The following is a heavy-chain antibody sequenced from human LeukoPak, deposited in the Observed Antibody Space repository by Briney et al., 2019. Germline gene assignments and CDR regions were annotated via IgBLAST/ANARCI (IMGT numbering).Heavy chain of an antibody. CDR1: GGSISSSYSY. D-gene: IGHD3-10*01. CDR2: ILHSGNS. Sequence: PSETLSLTCTVSGGSISSSYSYWGWIRQPPGRGLEWIGEILHSGNSNYNPSLMSRVTISLDKFKNQFSLTLTSVTAADTAVYYCAKHGSGSYQAYWGQGTLVTVSS. V-gene: IGHV4-39*07. CDR3: AKHGSGSYQAY. J-gene: IGHJ4*02.